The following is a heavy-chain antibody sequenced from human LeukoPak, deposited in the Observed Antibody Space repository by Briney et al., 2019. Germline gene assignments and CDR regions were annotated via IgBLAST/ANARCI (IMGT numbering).Heavy chain of an antibody. CDR1: GFTFSSYW. CDR2: INPDGSST. J-gene: IGHJ4*02. Sequence: GGSLRLSCAASGFTFSSYWMHWVRQAPGKGLVWVSHINPDGSSTTYADSVKGRFTISRDNAKNALYLQMNSLRAEDTAVYYCASSLGPDYWGLGTLVSVSS. CDR3: ASSLGPDY. D-gene: IGHD3-16*01. V-gene: IGHV3-74*01.